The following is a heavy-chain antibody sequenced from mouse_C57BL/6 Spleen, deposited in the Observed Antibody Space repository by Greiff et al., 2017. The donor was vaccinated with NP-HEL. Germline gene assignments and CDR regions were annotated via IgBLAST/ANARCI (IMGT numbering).Heavy chain of an antibody. D-gene: IGHD3-2*02. CDR2: IDPSDSYT. Sequence: VQLQQPGAELVKPGASVKLSCKASGYTFTSYWMQWVKQRPGQGLEWIGEIDPSDSYTNYNQKFKGKATLTVDTSSSTAYMQLSSLTSEDSAVYYCARSRTAQATGFDYWGQGTTLTVSS. J-gene: IGHJ2*01. V-gene: IGHV1-50*01. CDR1: GYTFTSYW. CDR3: ARSRTAQATGFDY.